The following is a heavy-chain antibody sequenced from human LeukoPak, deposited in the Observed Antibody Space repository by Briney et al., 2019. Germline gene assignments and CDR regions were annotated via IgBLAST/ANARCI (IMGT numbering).Heavy chain of an antibody. Sequence: GGSLRLSCAASGFTFSSYGMHWVRQAPGKGLEWVAFIRYDGSNKYYADSVKGRFTISRDNSKNTLYLQMNSLGAEDTAVYYCAKDLRRYSSSWPDFDYWGQGTLVTVSS. CDR2: IRYDGSNK. CDR3: AKDLRRYSSSWPDFDY. CDR1: GFTFSSYG. D-gene: IGHD6-13*01. V-gene: IGHV3-30*02. J-gene: IGHJ4*02.